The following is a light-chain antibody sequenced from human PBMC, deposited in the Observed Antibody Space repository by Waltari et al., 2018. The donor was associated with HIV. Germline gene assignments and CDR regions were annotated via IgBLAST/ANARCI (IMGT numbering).Light chain of an antibody. V-gene: IGKV3-20*01. Sequence: EIVLTQSPGTLSLSPGERATLSCRASQSVSSTYLAWYQQKLGQAPRLLIYGASSRASGIPGRFSGSGSGTDFTLTITRLEPEDFAVYYCQQYGRSPLTFGQGTKVEIK. CDR2: GAS. CDR3: QQYGRSPLT. CDR1: QSVSSTY. J-gene: IGKJ1*01.